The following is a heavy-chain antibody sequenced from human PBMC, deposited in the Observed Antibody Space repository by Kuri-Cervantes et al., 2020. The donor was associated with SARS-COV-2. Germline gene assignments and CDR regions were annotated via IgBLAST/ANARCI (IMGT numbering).Heavy chain of an antibody. CDR3: ASQGSYYDY. CDR1: GGSISSYY. V-gene: IGHV4-59*04. Sequence: GSLRLSCTVSGGSISSYYWSWIRQPPGKGLEWIGYIYYSGSTYYNPSLKSRVTISVDTSKNQFSLKLSSVTAADTAVYYCASQGSYYDYWGQGTLVTVS. J-gene: IGHJ4*02. CDR2: IYYSGST. D-gene: IGHD3-10*01.